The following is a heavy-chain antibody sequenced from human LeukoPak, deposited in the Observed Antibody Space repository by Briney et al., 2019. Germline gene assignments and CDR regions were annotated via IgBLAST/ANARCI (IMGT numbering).Heavy chain of an antibody. CDR1: GGSFSGYY. V-gene: IGHV4-34*01. Sequence: SETLSLTCAVYGGSFSGYYWSWVRQPPGKGLEWIGEINHSGSTNYNPSLKSRVTISVDTSKNQFSLKLSSVTAADTAVYYCARGQRYSSSWYFWGQGTLVPVSS. CDR3: ARGQRYSSSWYF. D-gene: IGHD6-13*01. CDR2: INHSGST. J-gene: IGHJ4*02.